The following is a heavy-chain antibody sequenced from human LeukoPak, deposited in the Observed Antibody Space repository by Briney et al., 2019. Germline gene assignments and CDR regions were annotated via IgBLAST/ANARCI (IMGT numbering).Heavy chain of an antibody. V-gene: IGHV3-23*01. CDR3: AKDGYNWIAFDD. CDR2: ISGGGGTT. J-gene: IGHJ4*02. D-gene: IGHD1-20*01. CDR1: GFTLSTYA. Sequence: GGSLRLSCTASGFTLSTYAMSWVRQAPGKGLEWVSVISGGGGTTYYADSVKGRCTISSDSSKNTLFLQMSSLRAEDTAIYYCAKDGYNWIAFDDWGQGTLVTVSS.